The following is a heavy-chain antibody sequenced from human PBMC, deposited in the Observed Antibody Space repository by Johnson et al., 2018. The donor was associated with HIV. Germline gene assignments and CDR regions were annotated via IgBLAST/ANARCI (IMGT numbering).Heavy chain of an antibody. D-gene: IGHD7-27*01. CDR2: ISYDGGNK. V-gene: IGHV3-30*03. CDR3: ARPRTGSDALDI. J-gene: IGHJ3*02. Sequence: QVQLVESGGGVVQPGRSLRLSCAASGFTFSSYGMHWVRQAPGKGLEWVAVISYDGGNKYYADSVKGRFTISRDNSKNTLYLQMNSLRAEETAVYYCARPRTGSDALDIWGQGTMVTVSS. CDR1: GFTFSSYG.